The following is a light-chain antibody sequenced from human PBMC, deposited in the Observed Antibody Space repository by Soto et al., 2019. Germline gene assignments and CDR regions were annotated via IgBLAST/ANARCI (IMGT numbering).Light chain of an antibody. V-gene: IGLV2-14*01. CDR1: SSDVGGYNY. Sequence: QSARTQPASVSGSPGQSITISCTGTSSDVGGYNYVSWYQQHPGKAPKLMIYEVSNRPSGVSNRFSGSKSGNTASLTISGLQAEDEADYYCSSYTRSSNLVFGGGTKVTVL. CDR2: EVS. J-gene: IGLJ2*01. CDR3: SSYTRSSNLV.